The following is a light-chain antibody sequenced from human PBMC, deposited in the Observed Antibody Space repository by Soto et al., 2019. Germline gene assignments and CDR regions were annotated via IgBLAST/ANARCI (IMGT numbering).Light chain of an antibody. V-gene: IGKV3-11*01. CDR1: QSVSTH. J-gene: IGKJ2*01. CDR3: QQRSSWPPT. Sequence: EIVLTQSPATLYLSPEERATLSCRASQSVSTHLTWYQQKPGQAPRLLIYDASNRAAGIPAWFSGSGSGTDFTLTIGSLEPEDFALHYCQQRSSWPPTFGQVTKLEI. CDR2: DAS.